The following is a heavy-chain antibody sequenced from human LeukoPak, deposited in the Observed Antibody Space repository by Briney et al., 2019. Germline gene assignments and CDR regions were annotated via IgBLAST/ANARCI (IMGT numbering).Heavy chain of an antibody. CDR1: GFTFSSYG. CDR2: ISYDGSDT. V-gene: IGHV3-30*18. CDR3: AKEGSPMVATTMDV. D-gene: IGHD5-12*01. Sequence: PGGSLRLSCAASGFTFSSYGMHWVRQAPGKGLEWVAVISYDGSDTYYADSVKGRFTISRDKSKNTLYLQMNSLRAEDTAVYYCAKEGSPMVATTMDVWGQGTTATVSS. J-gene: IGHJ6*02.